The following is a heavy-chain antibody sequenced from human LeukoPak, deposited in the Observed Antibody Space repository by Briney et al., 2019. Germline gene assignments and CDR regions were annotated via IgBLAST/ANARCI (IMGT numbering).Heavy chain of an antibody. Sequence: SETLSLTCAVYGGSFSGYYWSWIRQPPGKGLEWIGEINHSGSTYYNPSLKSRVTISVDRSKNQFSLKLSSVTAADTAVYYCARDRIAVGGFDYWGQGTLVTVSS. CDR1: GGSFSGYY. J-gene: IGHJ4*02. V-gene: IGHV4-34*01. D-gene: IGHD6-19*01. CDR3: ARDRIAVGGFDY. CDR2: INHSGST.